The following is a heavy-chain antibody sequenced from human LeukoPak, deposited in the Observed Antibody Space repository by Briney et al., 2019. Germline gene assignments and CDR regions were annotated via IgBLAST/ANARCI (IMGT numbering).Heavy chain of an antibody. CDR3: AREYSNYYYYYMDV. CDR2: IHTSGIT. V-gene: IGHV4-4*07. J-gene: IGHJ6*03. Sequence: SETLSLTCTVSGGSTTSYYWSCIRQPAGKGLEWIGRIHTSGITNYNPSLKSRVTMSVDTSKNQFSLKLSSVTAADTAVYYCAREYSNYYYYYMDVWGKGTTVTVSS. CDR1: GGSTTSYY. D-gene: IGHD2-15*01.